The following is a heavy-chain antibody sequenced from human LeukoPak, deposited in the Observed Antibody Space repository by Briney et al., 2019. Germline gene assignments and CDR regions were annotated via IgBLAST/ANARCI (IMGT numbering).Heavy chain of an antibody. D-gene: IGHD3-10*02. CDR2: ISRSSSTI. V-gene: IGHV3-48*04. CDR3: AELGITMIGGV. Sequence: PGGSLRLSCAASGFTLSSYSMNWVRQAPGKGLEWVSYISRSSSTIHYADSVKGRFTISRDNAKNSLYLQMNSLRAEDTAVYYCAELGITMIGGVWGKGTTVTISS. J-gene: IGHJ6*04. CDR1: GFTLSSYS.